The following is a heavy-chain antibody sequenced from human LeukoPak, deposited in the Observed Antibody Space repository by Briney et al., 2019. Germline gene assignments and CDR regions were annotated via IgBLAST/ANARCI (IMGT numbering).Heavy chain of an antibody. Sequence: SETLSLTCAVYGGSFSGYYWSWIRQPPGKGLEWIGEINHSGSTNYNPSLKSRVTISVDTSKNQFSLKLSSVTAADTAVYYCARGRGPRRGYSYAPGDWYFDLWGRGTLVTVSS. CDR1: GGSFSGYY. CDR3: ARGRGPRRGYSYAPGDWYFDL. CDR2: INHSGST. V-gene: IGHV4-34*01. J-gene: IGHJ2*01. D-gene: IGHD5-18*01.